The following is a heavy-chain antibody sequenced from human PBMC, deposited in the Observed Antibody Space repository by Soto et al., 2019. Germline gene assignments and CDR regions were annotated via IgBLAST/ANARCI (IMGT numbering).Heavy chain of an antibody. CDR2: INHSGST. J-gene: IGHJ4*02. Sequence: TSETLSLTCAVYVGSFSGYYWSWIRQPPGKGLEWIGEINHSGSTNYNPSLKSRVTISIDTSKNQFSLKLNSVTAADTAVYYCAITTTQYWGQGTLVTVS. V-gene: IGHV4-34*01. CDR1: VGSFSGYY. CDR3: AITTTQY. D-gene: IGHD1-26*01.